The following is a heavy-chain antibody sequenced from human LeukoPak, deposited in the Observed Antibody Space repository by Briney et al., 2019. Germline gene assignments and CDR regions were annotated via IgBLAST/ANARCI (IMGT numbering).Heavy chain of an antibody. D-gene: IGHD3-10*01. CDR1: GGSISSSNW. J-gene: IGHJ4*02. CDR2: VDHSGYT. V-gene: IGHV4-4*02. CDR3: ARDVWVRGVIISYY. Sequence: SETLSLTCAVSGGSISSSNWWTRVRQPPGKGLEWIGEVDHSGYTNYNPSLKSRVTISVDKSKKHFSLKLSSVTAADTAIYYCARDVWVRGVIISYYWGQGTLVTVSS.